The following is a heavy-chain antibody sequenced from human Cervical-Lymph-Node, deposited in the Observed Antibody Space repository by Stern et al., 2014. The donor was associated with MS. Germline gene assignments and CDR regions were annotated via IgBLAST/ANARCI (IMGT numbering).Heavy chain of an antibody. D-gene: IGHD6-6*01. V-gene: IGHV1-2*06. J-gene: IGHJ6*02. CDR2: INPNSGGT. CDR1: GYTFTGYY. CDR3: ARVRGSSSKEPWATMDV. Sequence: QIQLMQSGAEVKKPGASVKVSCKASGYTFTGYYMHWVRQAPGQGLEWMGRINPNSGGTNYAQKFQGRVTMTRDTSISTAYMELSRLRSDDTAVYYCARVRGSSSKEPWATMDVWGQGTTVTVSS.